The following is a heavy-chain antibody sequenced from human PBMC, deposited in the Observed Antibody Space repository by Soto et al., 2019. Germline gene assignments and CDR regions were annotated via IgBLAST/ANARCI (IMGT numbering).Heavy chain of an antibody. D-gene: IGHD2-21*01. J-gene: IGHJ4*02. CDR3: ARGPHYCGGDCYLKPFDY. Sequence: SVKVSCKASGGTFSSYTISWVRQAPGQGLEWMGRIIPILGIANYAQKFQGRVTISVDTSKNQFSLKLSSVTAADTAVYYCARGPHYCGGDCYLKPFDYWGQGTLVTVSS. CDR1: GGTFSSYT. CDR2: IIPILGIA. V-gene: IGHV1-69*02.